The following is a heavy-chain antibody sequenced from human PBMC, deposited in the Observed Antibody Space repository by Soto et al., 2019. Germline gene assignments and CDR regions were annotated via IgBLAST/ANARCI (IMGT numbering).Heavy chain of an antibody. J-gene: IGHJ6*02. CDR3: AKDTDGYYYGMDV. V-gene: IGHV3-43*01. CDR2: ISWDGGST. CDR1: GFTFDDYT. Sequence: GGSLRLSCAASGFTFDDYTMHWVRQAPGKGLEWVSLISWDGGSTYYADSVKGRFTISRDNSKNSLYLQMNSLRTEDTALYYCAKDTDGYYYGMDVWGQGTTVTVSS.